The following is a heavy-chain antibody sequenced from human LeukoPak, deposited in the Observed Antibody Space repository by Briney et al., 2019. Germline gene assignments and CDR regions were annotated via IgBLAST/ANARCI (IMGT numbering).Heavy chain of an antibody. D-gene: IGHD3/OR15-3a*01. CDR1: GFTFGVTW. J-gene: IGHJ4*02. Sequence: GGSLRLSCAASGFTFGVTWMNWVPQVQGQELKWVANIKQDGSEKFYVDSVKGRFTISRDNGKSSLYLQMNSLRAEDTALYYCATSYDMGWLIGYWGQGTLVTVSS. V-gene: IGHV3-7*03. CDR3: ATSYDMGWLIGY. CDR2: IKQDGSEK.